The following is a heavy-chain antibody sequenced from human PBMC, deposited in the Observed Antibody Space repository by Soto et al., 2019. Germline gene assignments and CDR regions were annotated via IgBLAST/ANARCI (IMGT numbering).Heavy chain of an antibody. V-gene: IGHV3-23*01. Sequence: PVGSVRLSCAASGFIFENFGMSWVRQAPGKGLEWISSISGSGFKKYYADSVKGRFTISRDNSKSTVYLELNNLSAEDTAVYHCAKNQGVELVPLATVDWFDPWGQGSVVNVSS. CDR2: ISGSGFKK. J-gene: IGHJ5*02. CDR1: GFIFENFG. CDR3: AKNQGVELVPLATVDWFDP. D-gene: IGHD1-26*01.